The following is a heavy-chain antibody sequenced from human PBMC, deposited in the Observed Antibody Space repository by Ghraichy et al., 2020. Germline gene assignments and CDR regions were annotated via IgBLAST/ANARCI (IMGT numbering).Heavy chain of an antibody. Sequence: AAVKVSCKASGSTVTTSGISWVRQAPGQGVEWMGWISGYNGNTNYAQKLQGRVTVTTDTSSSTAYMELRSLRSDATAVYYCVRDYNYDCDYWGQGTLVTVSS. CDR3: VRDYNYDCDY. CDR1: GSTVTTSG. V-gene: IGHV1-18*01. D-gene: IGHD3-22*01. J-gene: IGHJ4*02. CDR2: ISGYNGNT.